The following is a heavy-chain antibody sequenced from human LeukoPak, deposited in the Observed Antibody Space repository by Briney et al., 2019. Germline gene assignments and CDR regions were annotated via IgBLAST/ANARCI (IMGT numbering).Heavy chain of an antibody. D-gene: IGHD1/OR15-1a*01. V-gene: IGHV3-53*01. CDR2: IYSGGST. CDR3: ARDNKYYYGMDV. J-gene: IGHJ6*02. Sequence: PGGSLRLSCAASGFTVSSNYMSWVRQAPGKGLEWVSVIYSGGSTYYADSVKGRFTISRDNSKNTLYLQMNSLRAEDTAVYYCARDNKYYYGMDVWGQGTTVTVSS. CDR1: GFTVSSNY.